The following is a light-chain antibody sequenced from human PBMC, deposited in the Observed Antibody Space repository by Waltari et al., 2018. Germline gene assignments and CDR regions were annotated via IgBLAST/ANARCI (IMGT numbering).Light chain of an antibody. CDR2: EAV. CDR1: QTIRSTS. V-gene: IGKV3-20*01. CDR3: QQYGSSPT. Sequence: EIVLTQSPGTLSLSPGERATLFCRASQTIRSTSLAWYQHRPGQAPRLLIYEAVKRATGIPDRFSGSGSGADFILTIGRLEPEDFALYYCQQYGSSPTFGQGTRLEIK. J-gene: IGKJ5*01.